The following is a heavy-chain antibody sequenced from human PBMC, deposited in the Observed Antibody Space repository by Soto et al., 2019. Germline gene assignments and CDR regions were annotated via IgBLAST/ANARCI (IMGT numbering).Heavy chain of an antibody. CDR3: ARDRRPYSAKHYFDY. D-gene: IGHD1-26*01. CDR2: ISGSGAYT. V-gene: IGHV3-23*01. CDR1: GFTFSTYA. J-gene: IGHJ4*02. Sequence: LRLSCAASGFTFSTYAMNWVRQPPGKGLEWVSSISGSGAYTYYADSVQGRFTISRDNSKNTLNLQMNSLRAEDTAVYYCARDRRPYSAKHYFDYWGQGTMVTVSS.